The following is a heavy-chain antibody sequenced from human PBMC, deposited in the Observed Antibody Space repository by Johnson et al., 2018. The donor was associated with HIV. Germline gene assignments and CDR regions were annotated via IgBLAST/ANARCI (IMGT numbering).Heavy chain of an antibody. D-gene: IGHD1-26*01. J-gene: IGHJ3*02. Sequence: VQLVESGGGVVRPGESLRLSCAASGFTFDDYGMSWVRQAPGKGLEWVSGINWSGGSTGYADSVKGRFTISSDNTKKSLYLQMNSLRAEDTALYYCARGKVGATREAFDIWGQGTMVTVSS. CDR3: ARGKVGATREAFDI. CDR2: INWSGGST. CDR1: GFTFDDYG. V-gene: IGHV3-20*04.